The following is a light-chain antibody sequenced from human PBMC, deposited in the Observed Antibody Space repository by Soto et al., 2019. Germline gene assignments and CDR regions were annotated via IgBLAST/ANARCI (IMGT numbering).Light chain of an antibody. CDR3: QQRSNWPWP. CDR2: KAS. V-gene: IGKV1-5*03. CDR1: QSISSW. Sequence: DSEMTQSPSTLAASVGDRVTITCRASQSISSWLAWYQQKPGKAPKLLIYKASSLESGVPSRFSGSGSGTEFTLTISSLEPEDFAVYYCQQRSNWPWPFG. J-gene: IGKJ2*01.